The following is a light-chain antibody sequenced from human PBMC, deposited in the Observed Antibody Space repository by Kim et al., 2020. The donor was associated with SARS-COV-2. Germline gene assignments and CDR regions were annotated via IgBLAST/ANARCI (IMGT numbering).Light chain of an antibody. Sequence: EIVLTQSPATLSLSPGDRATLSCRASQSINSYLAWYQQKPGQAPRLLIYDASNRATGIPARFSGSGSVTDFTLTISSLETEDFAVYYCQQRRDWPRTFGQGTKVAIK. CDR3: QQRRDWPRT. CDR2: DAS. J-gene: IGKJ1*01. V-gene: IGKV3-11*01. CDR1: QSINSY.